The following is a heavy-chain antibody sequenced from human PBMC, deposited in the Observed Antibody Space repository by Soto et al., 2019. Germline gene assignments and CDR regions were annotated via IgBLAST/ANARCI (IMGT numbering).Heavy chain of an antibody. D-gene: IGHD3-3*01. V-gene: IGHV1-18*01. J-gene: IGHJ5*02. CDR1: GYTFTSDG. CDR2: ISAYNGNT. CDR3: ARDERIRFVSDLNWFDP. Sequence: GASVKVSCKASGYTFTSDGISWVRQAPGQGLEWMGWISAYNGNTNYAQRLQGRVTMTTDTSTSTAYMELRSLRSDDTAVYYCARDERIRFVSDLNWFDPWGQGTLVTVSS.